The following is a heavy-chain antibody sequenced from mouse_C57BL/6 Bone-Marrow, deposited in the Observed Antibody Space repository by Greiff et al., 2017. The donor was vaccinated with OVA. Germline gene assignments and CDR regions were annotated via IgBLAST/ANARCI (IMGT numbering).Heavy chain of an antibody. CDR2: IDPSDSYT. Sequence: VKLQQPGAELVMPGASVKLSCKASGYTFTSYWMHWVKQRPGQGLEWIGEIDPSDSYTNYNQKFKGKSTLTVDKSSSTAYMQLSRLTSEDSAVYYCARLGTTVVAHFDYWGQGTTLTVSS. CDR3: ARLGTTVVAHFDY. J-gene: IGHJ2*01. CDR1: GYTFTSYW. D-gene: IGHD1-1*01. V-gene: IGHV1-69*01.